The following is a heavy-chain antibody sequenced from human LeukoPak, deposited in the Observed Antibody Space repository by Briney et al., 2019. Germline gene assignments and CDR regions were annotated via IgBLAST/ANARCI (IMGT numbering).Heavy chain of an antibody. CDR1: GFTFSSYW. CDR2: INGDGSST. D-gene: IGHD5-18*01. Sequence: PGGSLRLSCAASGFTFSSYWMHWVRQAPGKGLVWVSRINGDGSSTTSADSVKGRFTISRDNARNTLYLQMNSLRADDTAVYYCADSNFDYWGQGTQVTVSS. J-gene: IGHJ4*02. CDR3: ADSNFDY. V-gene: IGHV3-74*01.